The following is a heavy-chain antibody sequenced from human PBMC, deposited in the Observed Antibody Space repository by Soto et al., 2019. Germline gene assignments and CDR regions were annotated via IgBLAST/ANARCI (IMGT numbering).Heavy chain of an antibody. Sequence: QVQLVQSGAEVKKPGSSVKVSCKTSGGTFSSYAISWVRQAPGQGLEWMGGIIPVFGTANSAQKFQGRVTVTADESTSTAYMELSSLRSEDTAVYYCARDRCVGGNCYSGTTQYYFDYWGQGTLVTVSS. V-gene: IGHV1-69*12. CDR1: GGTFSSYA. CDR3: ARDRCVGGNCYSGTTQYYFDY. J-gene: IGHJ4*02. CDR2: IIPVFGTA. D-gene: IGHD2-15*01.